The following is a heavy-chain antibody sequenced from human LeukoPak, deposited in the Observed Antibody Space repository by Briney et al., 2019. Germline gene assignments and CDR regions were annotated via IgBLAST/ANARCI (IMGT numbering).Heavy chain of an antibody. J-gene: IGHJ4*02. Sequence: ASVKVSCKASGYTFTGYYMHWVRQAPGQGLEWMGWINPNSGGTNYAQKFQSRVTMTRDTSISTAYMELSRLRSDDTAVYYCARDPFLNYYDSSGYDRGWGQGTLVTVSS. D-gene: IGHD3-22*01. V-gene: IGHV1-2*02. CDR3: ARDPFLNYYDSSGYDRG. CDR2: INPNSGGT. CDR1: GYTFTGYY.